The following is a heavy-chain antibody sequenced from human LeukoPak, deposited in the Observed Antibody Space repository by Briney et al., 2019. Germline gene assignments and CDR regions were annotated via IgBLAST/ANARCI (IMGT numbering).Heavy chain of an antibody. CDR1: GFTVSSNY. D-gene: IGHD3-10*01. CDR3: ARAAPRGVGFFDY. J-gene: IGHJ4*02. CDR2: IYSGGST. V-gene: IGHV3-66*01. Sequence: SGGSLRLSCAASGFTVSSNYMSWVRQAPGKGLEWVSVIYSGGSTYYADSVKGRFTISRDNSKNTLYLQMNSLRAEDTAVYYCARAAPRGVGFFDYWGQGTLVTVSS.